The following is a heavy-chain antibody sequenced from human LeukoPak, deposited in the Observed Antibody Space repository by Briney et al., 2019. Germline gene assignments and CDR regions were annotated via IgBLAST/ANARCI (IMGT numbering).Heavy chain of an antibody. CDR3: ARWDIRGTAHQLDY. CDR2: INQDGSAR. J-gene: IGHJ4*02. V-gene: IGHV3-7*01. CDR1: GFSLSSHW. D-gene: IGHD5-12*01. Sequence: GGSLRLSCAASGFSLSSHWMSWVRQAPGKGPEWVANINQDGSARYYVDSVKGRFTTSRDNAKNSMYLQMNSLRPEDTAVYYCARWDIRGTAHQLDYWGQGTLVTVSS.